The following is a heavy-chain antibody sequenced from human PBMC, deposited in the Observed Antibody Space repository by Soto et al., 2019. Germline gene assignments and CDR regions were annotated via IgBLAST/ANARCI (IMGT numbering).Heavy chain of an antibody. Sequence: PGGSLRLSCAASGFTFSSYVMHWVRQSPGKGLEWVAVIWYDGSNKYYADSVKGRFTISRDNSKNTLYLQMNSLRAEDTAVYYCARDRLNYYYGMDVWGQGTTVTVSS. CDR3: ARDRLNYYYGMDV. J-gene: IGHJ6*02. CDR2: IWYDGSNK. V-gene: IGHV3-33*01. CDR1: GFTFSSYV.